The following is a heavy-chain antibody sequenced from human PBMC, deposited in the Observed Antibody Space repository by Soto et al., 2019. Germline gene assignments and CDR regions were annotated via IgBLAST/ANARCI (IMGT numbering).Heavy chain of an antibody. D-gene: IGHD3-22*01. CDR3: ARDTNPYYYDSSGYSNFDY. CDR1: GYTFTSYY. Sequence: ASVKVSCKASGYTFTSYYIHWVRQAPGQGLEWMGMINPSGGSTTYAQKFQGRVTMTRDTSTRTVYMELSSLRSDDTAVYYCARDTNPYYYDSSGYSNFDYWGQVTLVTVSS. CDR2: INPSGGST. V-gene: IGHV1-46*01. J-gene: IGHJ4*02.